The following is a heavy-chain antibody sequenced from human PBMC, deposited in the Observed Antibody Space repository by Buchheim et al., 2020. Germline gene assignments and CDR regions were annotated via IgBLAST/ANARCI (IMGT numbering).Heavy chain of an antibody. J-gene: IGHJ4*02. CDR3: ARAYSGNFFGY. V-gene: IGHV4-39*01. CDR1: GGSISSDSYY. Sequence: QLQLQESGPGLVKPSETLSLTCTVSGGSISSDSYYWGWLRQPPGKGLDWIGNIYYNGITYTKPSLTSRVAISVDTSKNQFSLKLNSVTAADTAVYYCARAYSGNFFGYWGQGTL. CDR2: IYYNGIT. D-gene: IGHD5-12*01.